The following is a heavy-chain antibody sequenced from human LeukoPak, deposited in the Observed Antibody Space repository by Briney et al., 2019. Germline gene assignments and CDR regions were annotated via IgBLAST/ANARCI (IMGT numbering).Heavy chain of an antibody. CDR2: ITGRGDSA. CDR3: AKDEAWRPAAD. CDR1: GFTFTNYA. D-gene: IGHD2-2*01. J-gene: IGHJ4*02. Sequence: GGSLRLSCAPSGFTFTNYAISWVRQAPGKGLEWVSSITGRGDSAYYPDSVEGRVTISRDNSKDTLYLQMNSLRAEDKAIYFCAKDEAWRPAADWGQGTLVTVSS. V-gene: IGHV3-23*01.